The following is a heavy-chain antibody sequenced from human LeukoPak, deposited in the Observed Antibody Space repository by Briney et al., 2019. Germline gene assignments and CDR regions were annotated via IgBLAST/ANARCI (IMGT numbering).Heavy chain of an antibody. J-gene: IGHJ6*02. CDR2: ISSSSSSYI. V-gene: IGHV3-21*01. CDR3: ARDINGYSYGLPAYYYYYGMDV. CDR1: GFTFSSYS. D-gene: IGHD5-18*01. Sequence: GGSLRLSCAASGFTFSSYSMNWVRQAPGKGLEWVSSISSSSSSYIYYADSVKGRFTISRDNAKNSLYLQMNSLRAEDTAVYYCARDINGYSYGLPAYYYYYGMDVWGQGTTVTVSS.